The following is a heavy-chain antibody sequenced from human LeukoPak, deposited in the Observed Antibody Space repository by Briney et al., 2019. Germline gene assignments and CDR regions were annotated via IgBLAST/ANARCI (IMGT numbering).Heavy chain of an antibody. D-gene: IGHD2-21*02. V-gene: IGHV1-18*01. CDR3: ARDQPSGGDCYSAVEYFQH. Sequence: PQASVKVSCKASGYTFTSYGISWVRQAPGQGLEWMGWISGYNGNTNYAQKLQDRVTMTTDTSTSTAYVELRSLRSDDTAVYYCARDQPSGGDCYSAVEYFQHWGQGTLVTVSS. CDR2: ISGYNGNT. J-gene: IGHJ1*01. CDR1: GYTFTSYG.